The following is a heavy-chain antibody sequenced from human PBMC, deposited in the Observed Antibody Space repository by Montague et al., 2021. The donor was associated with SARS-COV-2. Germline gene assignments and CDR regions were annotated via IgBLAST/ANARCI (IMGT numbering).Heavy chain of an antibody. CDR2: ISYDGSNK. J-gene: IGHJ4*02. Sequence: SRSISFSASGFPFSSYAMHWVRQAPGKGLEWVAVISYDGSNKYYVDSVKGRLTISRDNSKNTLYLQMNSLRAEDTAVYYCARDLAGGYSYYFDYWGQGTLVTVSS. V-gene: IGHV3-30*04. CDR3: ARDLAGGYSYYFDY. CDR1: GFPFSSYA. D-gene: IGHD5-18*01.